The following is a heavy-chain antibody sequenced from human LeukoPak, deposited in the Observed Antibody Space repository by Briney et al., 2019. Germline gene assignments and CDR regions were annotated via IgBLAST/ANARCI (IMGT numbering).Heavy chain of an antibody. CDR2: INRDGSRT. J-gene: IGHJ4*02. CDR3: VRSLTGTDDY. V-gene: IGHV3-74*01. D-gene: IGHD3-9*01. CDR1: GFTFSTSW. Sequence: PGGSLRLSCAPSGFTFSTSWMHWVRQAPGKGLGWVSHINRDGSRTTYADSVKGPFTISRDNAKNTVYLQMNSLRAEDTALYFCVRSLTGTDDYWGQGTLVTVSS.